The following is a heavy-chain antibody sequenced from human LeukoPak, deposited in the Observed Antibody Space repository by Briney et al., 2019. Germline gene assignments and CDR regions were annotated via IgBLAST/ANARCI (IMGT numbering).Heavy chain of an antibody. D-gene: IGHD1-26*01. CDR2: IYYSGST. J-gene: IGHJ4*02. V-gene: IGHV4-59*01. Sequence: SETLSLTCTVSGGSISSYYWSWLRQPPGKGLEWIGYIYYSGSTNYNPSLKSRVTISVDTSKNQFSLKLSSVTAADTAVYYCAREPYDSGSYFDYWGQGTLVTVSS. CDR3: AREPYDSGSYFDY. CDR1: GGSISSYY.